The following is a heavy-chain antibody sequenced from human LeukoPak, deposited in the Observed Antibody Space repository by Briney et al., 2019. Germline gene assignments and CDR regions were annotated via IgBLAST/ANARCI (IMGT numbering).Heavy chain of an antibody. J-gene: IGHJ4*02. CDR3: ASGESDTAGYYFDY. CDR1: GGTFSSYA. D-gene: IGHD5-18*01. V-gene: IGHV1-69*13. CDR2: IIPIFGTA. Sequence: SVKVSCKASGGTFSSYAISWVRQAPGQGLEWMGGIIPIFGTANYAQKFQGRVTITADESTSTAYMELSSLRSEDTAVYYCASGESDTAGYYFDYWGQGTLVTVSS.